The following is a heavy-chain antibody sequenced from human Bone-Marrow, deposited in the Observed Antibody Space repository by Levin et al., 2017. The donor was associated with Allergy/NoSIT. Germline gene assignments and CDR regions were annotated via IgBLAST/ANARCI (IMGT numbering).Heavy chain of an antibody. V-gene: IGHV3-23*01. J-gene: IGHJ4*02. CDR3: AKNGAEYSYGPQHY. Sequence: PGGSLRLSCAASGFTFSSYAMSWVRQAPGKGLEWVSTISGSGGSTYYADSVRGRFTISRDNSKNTLYLQMNSLRAEDTAVYYCAKNGAEYSYGPQHYWGQGTLVTVSS. CDR1: GFTFSSYA. D-gene: IGHD5-18*01. CDR2: ISGSGGST.